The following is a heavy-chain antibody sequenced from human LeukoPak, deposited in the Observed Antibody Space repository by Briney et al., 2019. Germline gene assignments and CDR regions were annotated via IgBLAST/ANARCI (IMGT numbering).Heavy chain of an antibody. CDR2: ISYDGSNK. CDR3: ARASPGVVGAWGSFDI. Sequence: GRSLRLSCAASGFTFSSYAMHWVRQAPGKGLEWVAVISYDGSNKYYADSVKGRFTISRDNSKNTLYLQMNSLRAEDTAVYYCARASPGVVGAWGSFDIWGQGTMVTVSS. CDR1: GFTFSSYA. J-gene: IGHJ3*02. V-gene: IGHV3-30-3*01. D-gene: IGHD1-26*01.